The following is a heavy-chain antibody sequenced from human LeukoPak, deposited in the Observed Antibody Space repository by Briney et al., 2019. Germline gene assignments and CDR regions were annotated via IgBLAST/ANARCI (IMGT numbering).Heavy chain of an antibody. D-gene: IGHD3-22*01. Sequence: ASVKVSCKASGYTFTGYYMHWVRQAPGQGLEWMGWINPNSGGTNYAQKLQGRVTMTTDTSTSTAYMELRSLRSDDTAVYYCARDLPVNYYDSSGYYYYYYGMDVWGQGTTVTVSS. V-gene: IGHV1-2*02. CDR3: ARDLPVNYYDSSGYYYYYYGMDV. CDR2: INPNSGGT. J-gene: IGHJ6*02. CDR1: GYTFTGYY.